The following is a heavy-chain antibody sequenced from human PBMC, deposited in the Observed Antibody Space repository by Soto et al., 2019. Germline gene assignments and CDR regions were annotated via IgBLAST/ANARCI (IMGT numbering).Heavy chain of an antibody. V-gene: IGHV3-23*01. CDR2: ISGGSLSI. Sequence: EVQLLESGGGLVQPGGSLRLSCAASGLTFSENDMSWVRQAPEKGLEWLSFISGGSLSISYADSVKGRFTISRDNSKNTLYLQMDSLRVEDTAVYYCATRHDYFEYWGRGTLVTVSS. CDR3: ATRHDYFEY. J-gene: IGHJ4*02. CDR1: GLTFSEND.